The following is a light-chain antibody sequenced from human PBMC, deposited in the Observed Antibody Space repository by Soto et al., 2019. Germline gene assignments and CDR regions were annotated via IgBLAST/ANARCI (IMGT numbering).Light chain of an antibody. V-gene: IGLV2-14*01. Sequence: QSVLAQPASVSGSRGQPITISCTGTSSDVGSFDSVAWYQHNPGEAPKLMIYDVSNRPSGVSSRFSGSKSGNTASLSISGLQTEDEANYYCSSFTTSSSLVFGTGTKVTVL. CDR1: SSDVGSFDS. CDR2: DVS. J-gene: IGLJ1*01. CDR3: SSFTTSSSLV.